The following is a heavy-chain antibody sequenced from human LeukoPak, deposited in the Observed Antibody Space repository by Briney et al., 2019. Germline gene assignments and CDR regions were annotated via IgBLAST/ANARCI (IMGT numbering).Heavy chain of an antibody. D-gene: IGHD6-19*01. CDR3: AKDIGSGWSFDY. V-gene: IGHV3-30-3*01. CDR2: ISYDGNNK. J-gene: IGHJ4*02. CDR1: GFTFSSYA. Sequence: GGSLRLSCAASGFTFSSYAIHWVRQAPGKGLEWVAVISYDGNNKYYADSVKGRFTISRDNSKNSLYLQINSLRTEDTALYYCAKDIGSGWSFDYWGQGTLVTVSS.